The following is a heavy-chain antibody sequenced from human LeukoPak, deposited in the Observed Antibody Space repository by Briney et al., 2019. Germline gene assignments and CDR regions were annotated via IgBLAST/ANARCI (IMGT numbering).Heavy chain of an antibody. Sequence: PSETLSFTCTVSGGSISRSSYYWGWIRQPPGKGLEWIGGVYYSGSAYYNPSLRSRVTISVDTSKNQFSLKLRSVIAADTAVYYCAREGYYDSSGYYHHDAFDIWGQGTMVTVSS. CDR1: GGSISRSSYY. D-gene: IGHD3-22*01. CDR2: VYYSGSA. CDR3: AREGYYDSSGYYHHDAFDI. V-gene: IGHV4-39*07. J-gene: IGHJ3*02.